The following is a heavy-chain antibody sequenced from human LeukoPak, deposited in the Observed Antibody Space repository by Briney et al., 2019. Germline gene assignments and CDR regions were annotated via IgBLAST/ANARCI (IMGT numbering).Heavy chain of an antibody. J-gene: IGHJ4*02. CDR1: GFTFDDYG. CDR2: INWNGGST. Sequence: GGSLRLSCAASGFTFDDYGMSWVRQAPGKGLEWVSGINWNGGSTGYADSVKGRFTISRDNSKNTLYLQMNSLRAEDTAVYYCAKGFYYDILTGYPPTFDYWGQGTLVTVSS. D-gene: IGHD3-9*01. V-gene: IGHV3-20*04. CDR3: AKGFYYDILTGYPPTFDY.